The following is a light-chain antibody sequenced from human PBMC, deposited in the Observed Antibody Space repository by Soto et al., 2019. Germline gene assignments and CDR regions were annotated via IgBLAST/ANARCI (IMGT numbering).Light chain of an antibody. CDR2: KAS. CDR1: QSISSW. Sequence: DIQMTQSPSTLSASVGDRVTITCRASQSISSWLAWYQQKPGKAPKLLIYKASSLESGDPSRFSGSGSGTEFTLTISSLQPYDFATYYCQQYNSYPTFGQGTKVEIK. V-gene: IGKV1-5*03. CDR3: QQYNSYPT. J-gene: IGKJ1*01.